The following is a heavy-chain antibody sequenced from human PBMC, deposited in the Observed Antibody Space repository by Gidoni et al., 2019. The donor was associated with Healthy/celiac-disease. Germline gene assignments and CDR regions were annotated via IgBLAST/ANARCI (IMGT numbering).Heavy chain of an antibody. CDR1: GGSISSGGYS. CDR3: AREGYCISTSCSDSRFDP. D-gene: IGHD2-2*01. V-gene: IGHV4-30-2*01. Sequence: QLQLQESGSGLVKPSQTLSLTCAVSGGSISSGGYSWSWIRQPPGKGLEWIGYLYHSGSTYYNPSLKSRVTISVDRSKNQFSLKLSSVTAADTAVYYCAREGYCISTSCSDSRFDPWGQGTLVTVSS. CDR2: LYHSGST. J-gene: IGHJ5*02.